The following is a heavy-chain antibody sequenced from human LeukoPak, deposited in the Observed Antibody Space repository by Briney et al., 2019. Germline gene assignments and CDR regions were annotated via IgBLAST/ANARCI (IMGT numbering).Heavy chain of an antibody. CDR3: VRESRSGSNSGY. J-gene: IGHJ4*02. Sequence: PGGSLRLSCAASGFSFISYWMSWVRQAPGKGLEWVANINQGGSDKHYVDSRFTISRDNANNSLYLQMNSLRAEDTAVYYCVRESRSGSNSGYWGQGTLVTVSS. V-gene: IGHV3-7*01. CDR1: GFSFISYW. CDR2: INQGGSDK. D-gene: IGHD1-26*01.